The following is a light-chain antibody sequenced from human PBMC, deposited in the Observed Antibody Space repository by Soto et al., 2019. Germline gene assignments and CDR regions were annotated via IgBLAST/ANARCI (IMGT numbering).Light chain of an antibody. CDR3: QQYNNWHPYT. CDR2: GAS. J-gene: IGKJ2*01. V-gene: IGKV3-15*01. Sequence: EIEMTQSPATLSVSPGERATISCRASQSVSSNLAWYQQKPGQAPRLLIYGASTMATGIPARFSGSGSGTEFTLTISSLQSEDFAVYYCQQYNNWHPYTFGQGTKLEIK. CDR1: QSVSSN.